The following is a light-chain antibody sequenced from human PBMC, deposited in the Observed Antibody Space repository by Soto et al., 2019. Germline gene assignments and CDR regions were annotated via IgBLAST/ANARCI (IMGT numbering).Light chain of an antibody. CDR1: SSDVGGYNY. V-gene: IGLV2-11*01. J-gene: IGLJ1*01. CDR2: TVT. CDR3: CSYAGSSSYV. Sequence: QSALTQPRSVSGSPGQSVTISCTGTSSDVGGYNYVSWYQQHPGKAPKLMIYTVTKRPSGVPDRFSGSKSDNTASLTIAGLQADDEAAYYCCSYAGSSSYVFGTGTKLTVL.